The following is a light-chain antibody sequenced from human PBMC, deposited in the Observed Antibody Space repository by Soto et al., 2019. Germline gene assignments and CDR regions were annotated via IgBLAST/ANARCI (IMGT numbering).Light chain of an antibody. CDR1: QSVSSSY. J-gene: IGKJ2*01. CDR3: QQYGSSPPYT. V-gene: IGKV3-20*01. Sequence: EIVLTQSPGTLSLSPGERATLSCRASQSVSSSYLAWYQQKSGQAPRLLIYGASSRATGIPDRFSGSASGTDFSLTISRLEAEDFAVYYCQQYGSSPPYTFGQGTKLEIK. CDR2: GAS.